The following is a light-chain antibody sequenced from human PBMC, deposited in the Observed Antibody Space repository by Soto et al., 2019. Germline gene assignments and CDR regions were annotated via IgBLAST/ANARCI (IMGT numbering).Light chain of an antibody. Sequence: DIPLTQSPSTLSASVGDRITLTCRASQSVSVWLAWYQQIPGKAPKILIFDASRLATGVPSRFSGSGSGTEFTLTISGLQPDDFAPYYCQQYNGYSTWTFGQGTRVET. V-gene: IGKV1-5*01. CDR3: QQYNGYSTWT. J-gene: IGKJ1*01. CDR2: DAS. CDR1: QSVSVW.